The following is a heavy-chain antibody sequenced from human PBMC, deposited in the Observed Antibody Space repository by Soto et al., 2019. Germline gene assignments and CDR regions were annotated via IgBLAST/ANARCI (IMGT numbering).Heavy chain of an antibody. J-gene: IGHJ5*02. CDR2: IFYTGAT. CDR1: GDSISSRSHY. D-gene: IGHD3-10*01. CDR3: AREGRHSGGMRESWFDP. Sequence: PSQTLSLTCAVSGDSISSRSHYWNWIRRVPGKGLEFIGYIFYTGATYYNPSLRGRISMSVDTSKNQFSLTLRFVTAADTAIYYCAREGRHSGGMRESWFDPWGQGTQVTVSS. V-gene: IGHV4-31*02.